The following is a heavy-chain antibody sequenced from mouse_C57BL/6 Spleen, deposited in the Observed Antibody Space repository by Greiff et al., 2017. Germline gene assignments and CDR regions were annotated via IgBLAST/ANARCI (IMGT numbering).Heavy chain of an antibody. CDR1: GYSITSGYD. CDR2: ISYSGST. Sequence: EVKLQESGPGMVKPSQSLSLTCTVTGYSITSGYDWHWIRHFPGNKLEWMGYISYSGSTNYNPSLKSRISITHDTSKNHFFLKLNSVTTEDTATYYCARGGIYYYGSPFAYWGQGTLVTVAA. D-gene: IGHD1-1*01. CDR3: ARGGIYYYGSPFAY. V-gene: IGHV3-1*01. J-gene: IGHJ3*01.